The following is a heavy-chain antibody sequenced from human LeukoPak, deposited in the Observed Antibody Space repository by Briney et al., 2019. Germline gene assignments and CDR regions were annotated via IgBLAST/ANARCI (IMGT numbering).Heavy chain of an antibody. CDR3: ARDFSITGTAEFDY. D-gene: IGHD1-20*01. Sequence: SETLSLTCTVSGDSISPYYWSWIRQPPGKGLEWIGYIYYSGSTNYNPSLKSRVTMSVDTSKNQFSLKLSSVTAADTAVYYCARDFSITGTAEFDYWGQGTLVTVSS. CDR1: GDSISPYY. V-gene: IGHV4-59*12. J-gene: IGHJ4*02. CDR2: IYYSGST.